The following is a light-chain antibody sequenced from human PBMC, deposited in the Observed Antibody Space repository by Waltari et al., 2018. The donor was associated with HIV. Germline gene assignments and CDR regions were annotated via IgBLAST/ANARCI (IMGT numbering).Light chain of an antibody. Sequence: SYELTQPPSVSVSPGQTARITCPGDALPKQYAYWYQQKPGQAPVLVIYKNIERPSGSPARCAGSRSGTTVTLTISGVQAEDEADYHCQSAGGSGSYVVFGGGTKLTVL. CDR2: KNI. V-gene: IGLV3-25*03. CDR3: QSAGGSGSYVV. CDR1: ALPKQY. J-gene: IGLJ2*01.